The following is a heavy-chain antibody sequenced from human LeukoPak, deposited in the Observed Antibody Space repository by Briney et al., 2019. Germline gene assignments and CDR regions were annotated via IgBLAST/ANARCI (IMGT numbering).Heavy chain of an antibody. CDR2: ISGYNGDT. J-gene: IGHJ3*02. CDR1: GFTFTSFG. V-gene: IGHV1-18*01. D-gene: IGHD5-12*01. Sequence: GASVKVSCKASGFTFTSFGFSWVRQAPGQGLEWVGWISGYNGDTSHDQKFQGRVTISTDTSTNTAYMDLRSLTSDDTAVYYCARRSGYDRRAGTLGIWGQGTMVTVSS. CDR3: ARRSGYDRRAGTLGI.